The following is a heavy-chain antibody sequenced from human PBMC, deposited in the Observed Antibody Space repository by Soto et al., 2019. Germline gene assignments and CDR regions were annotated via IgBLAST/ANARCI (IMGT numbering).Heavy chain of an antibody. J-gene: IGHJ4*02. CDR1: GGSFSGYY. Sequence: QVQLQQWGAGLLKPSETLSLTCAVYGGSFSGYYWSWIRQPPGKGLGWIGEINHSGSTNYNPALKSRVTISVDTSKNQFSLKLSSVTAADTAVYYCARGPVVAAPIDYWGQGTLVTVSS. D-gene: IGHD2-15*01. CDR2: INHSGST. CDR3: ARGPVVAAPIDY. V-gene: IGHV4-34*01.